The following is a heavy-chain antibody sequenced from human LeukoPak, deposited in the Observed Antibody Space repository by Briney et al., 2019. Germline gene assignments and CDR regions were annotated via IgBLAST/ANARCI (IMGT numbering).Heavy chain of an antibody. CDR2: IYYSGST. CDR1: GGSISSYY. D-gene: IGHD3-22*01. CDR3: ARVYSSGYYIDY. V-gene: IGHV4-59*01. J-gene: IGHJ4*02. Sequence: PSETLSLTCTVSGGSISSYYWSWIRQPPGKGPEWIGYIYYSGSTNYNPSLKSRVTISVDTSKNQFSLKLSSVTAADTAVYYCARVYSSGYYIDYWGQGTLVTVSS.